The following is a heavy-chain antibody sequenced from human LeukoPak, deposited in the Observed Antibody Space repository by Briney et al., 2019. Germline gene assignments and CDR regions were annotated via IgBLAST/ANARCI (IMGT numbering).Heavy chain of an antibody. CDR2: VSKDGSNK. Sequence: GRSLRLSCAASGFMFSTYAMHWVRQAPGKGLEWVAVVSKDGSNKYYADSVKGRFAISRDSSKNTLFLHMNTLRAEDTAIYYCAKDRTVGASYWYFDLWGRGTLVTVSS. V-gene: IGHV3-30*09. CDR1: GFMFSTYA. J-gene: IGHJ2*01. CDR3: AKDRTVGASYWYFDL. D-gene: IGHD1-26*01.